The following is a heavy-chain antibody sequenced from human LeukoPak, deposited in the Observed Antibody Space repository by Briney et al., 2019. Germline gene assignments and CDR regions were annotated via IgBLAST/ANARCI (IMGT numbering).Heavy chain of an antibody. Sequence: GGSLRLSCAASGFTFSSYGMHWVRQAPGKGLEWVAVISYDGSNKYYADSVKGRFTISRDNSKNTLYLQMNSLRAEDTAVCYCASVYDYVWGSYRQPNFDYWGQGTLVTVSS. V-gene: IGHV3-30*03. CDR3: ASVYDYVWGSYRQPNFDY. CDR2: ISYDGSNK. J-gene: IGHJ4*02. D-gene: IGHD3-16*02. CDR1: GFTFSSYG.